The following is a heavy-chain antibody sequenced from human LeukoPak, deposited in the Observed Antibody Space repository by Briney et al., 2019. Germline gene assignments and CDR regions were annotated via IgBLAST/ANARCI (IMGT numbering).Heavy chain of an antibody. J-gene: IGHJ4*02. D-gene: IGHD6-19*01. CDR1: GGSISSSFYY. CDR2: IYYSGST. CDR3: ARSAGSSGWYAY. V-gene: IGHV4-39*01. Sequence: SETLSLTCTVSGGSISSSFYYWGWIRQPPGKGLEWIGSIYYSGSTYYNPSLKSRVTISVDTSKNQFSLKLSSVTAADTAVYYCARSAGSSGWYAYWGQGTLVTVSS.